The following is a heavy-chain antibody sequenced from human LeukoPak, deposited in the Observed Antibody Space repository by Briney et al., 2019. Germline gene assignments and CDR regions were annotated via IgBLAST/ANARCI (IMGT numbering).Heavy chain of an antibody. Sequence: SETLSLTCAVYGGSFSGYYWSWIRQPPGKGLEWIGEINHSGSTNYNPSLKSRVTISVDTSKNQVSLKLSSVTAADTAVYYCARVEMATITGYFDLWGRGTLVTVSS. CDR3: ARVEMATITGYFDL. CDR2: INHSGST. J-gene: IGHJ2*01. V-gene: IGHV4-34*01. D-gene: IGHD5-24*01. CDR1: GGSFSGYY.